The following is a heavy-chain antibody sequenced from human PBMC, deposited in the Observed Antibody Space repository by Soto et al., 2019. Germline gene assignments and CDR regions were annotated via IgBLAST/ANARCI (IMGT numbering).Heavy chain of an antibody. J-gene: IGHJ5*02. CDR3: ARAGPSGSPLNWFDP. D-gene: IGHD3-10*01. CDR2: ISAYNGNT. V-gene: IGHV1-18*01. CDR1: GYTFTSYG. Sequence: ASVKVSCKASGYTFTSYGISWVRQAPGQRLEWMGWISAYNGNTKYAQKLQGRVTMTRDTSTSTAYMELSGLRSEDTAVYYCARAGPSGSPLNWFDPWGQGTLVTVSS.